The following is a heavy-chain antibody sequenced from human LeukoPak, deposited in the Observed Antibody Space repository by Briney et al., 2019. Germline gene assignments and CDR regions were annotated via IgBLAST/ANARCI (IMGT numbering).Heavy chain of an antibody. CDR3: ARDLWSYGY. Sequence: GGSLRLSCAASEFSVGSNYMTWVRQAPGKGLEWVSLIYSGGSTYYADSVKGRFTISRDNSKNTLYLQMNSLRAEDTAVYYCARDLWSYGYWGQGTLVTVSS. CDR2: IYSGGST. CDR1: EFSVGSNY. J-gene: IGHJ4*02. D-gene: IGHD5-18*01. V-gene: IGHV3-66*01.